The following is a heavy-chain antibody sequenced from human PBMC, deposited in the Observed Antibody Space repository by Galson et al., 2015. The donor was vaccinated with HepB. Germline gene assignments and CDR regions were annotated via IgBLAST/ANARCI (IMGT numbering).Heavy chain of an antibody. CDR2: IYSVGTT. J-gene: IGHJ4*02. CDR3: LGFPGY. D-gene: IGHD2-15*01. Sequence: SLRLSGAASGFTVTKNHMTWVRQAPGKGLEWLSIIYSVGTTYYADSVKGRFTISRDNSKNTLYLQMNSLRAEDTAIYYCLGFPGYWGQGTLVTVSS. CDR1: GFTVTKNH. V-gene: IGHV3-53*01.